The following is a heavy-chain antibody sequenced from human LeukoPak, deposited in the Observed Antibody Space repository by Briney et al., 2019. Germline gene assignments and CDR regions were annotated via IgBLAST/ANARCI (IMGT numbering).Heavy chain of an antibody. CDR3: AKARYRDYGDYAGDAFDI. D-gene: IGHD4-17*01. J-gene: IGHJ3*02. CDR1: GFTFSSYA. Sequence: GGSLRLSCAASGFTFSSYAMSWVRQAPGKGLEWVSDISGSGGSTYYADSVKGRFTSSRDNSKNTLYLQMNSLRAEDTAVYYCAKARYRDYGDYAGDAFDIWGQGTMVTVSS. V-gene: IGHV3-23*01. CDR2: ISGSGGST.